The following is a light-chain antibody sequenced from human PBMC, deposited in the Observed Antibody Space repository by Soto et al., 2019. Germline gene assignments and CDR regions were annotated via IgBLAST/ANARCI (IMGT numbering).Light chain of an antibody. CDR3: AAWDDSLSGVV. CDR2: RNN. CDR1: SSNLGSNF. J-gene: IGLJ3*02. Sequence: QSVLTQPPSASGTPGQRVTISCSGSSSNLGSNFVFWYQQLPGAAPKLLIARNNERPSGVPARFSGSKSGTSASLAISGLRSEDEADYHCAAWDDSLSGVVFGGGTQLTV. V-gene: IGLV1-47*01.